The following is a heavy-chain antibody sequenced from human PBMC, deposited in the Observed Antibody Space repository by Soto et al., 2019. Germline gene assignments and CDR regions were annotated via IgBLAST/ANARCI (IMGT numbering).Heavy chain of an antibody. V-gene: IGHV3-23*01. CDR2: ISGSGGST. CDR3: AKVLGSVVYAIQGSGYFDY. D-gene: IGHD2-8*02. CDR1: GFTFSSYA. J-gene: IGHJ4*02. Sequence: GGSLRLSCAASGFTFSSYAMSWVRQAPGKGLEWVSAISGSGGSTYYADSVKGRFTISRDNSKNTLYLQMNSLRAEDTAVYYCAKVLGSVVYAIQGSGYFDYWGQGTLVTVSS.